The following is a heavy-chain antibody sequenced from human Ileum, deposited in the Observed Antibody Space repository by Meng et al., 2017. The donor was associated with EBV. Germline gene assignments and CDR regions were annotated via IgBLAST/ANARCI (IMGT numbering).Heavy chain of an antibody. J-gene: IGHJ4*02. D-gene: IGHD5/OR15-5a*01. Sequence: GPVHVKPPATPSPPCTVSGGSIKTDSSWGWIRQPPGTGLECIGSIFHSGSAYYNPSLKSRVSISVHTSENYFSLNLRSVTAADTAVYYCARAPSTSSTRTFDYWGQGTLVTVSS. CDR3: ARAPSTSSTRTFDY. V-gene: IGHV4-38-2*02. CDR1: GGSIKTDSS. CDR2: IFHSGSA.